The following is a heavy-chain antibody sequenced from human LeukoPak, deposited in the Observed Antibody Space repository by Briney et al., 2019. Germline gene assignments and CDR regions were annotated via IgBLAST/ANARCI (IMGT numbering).Heavy chain of an antibody. J-gene: IGHJ6*03. CDR1: GFTFSSYS. D-gene: IGHD4-17*01. CDR3: AREVTTTVTTTLYYYYYMDV. Sequence: GGSLRLSCAASGFTFSSYSMNWVRQAPWKGLEWVSSISSSSSHIYFADSVKGRFTISRDNAKNSLYLQMNSLRAEDTAVYYCAREVTTTVTTTLYYYYYMDVWGKGTTVTVSS. V-gene: IGHV3-21*01. CDR2: ISSSSSHI.